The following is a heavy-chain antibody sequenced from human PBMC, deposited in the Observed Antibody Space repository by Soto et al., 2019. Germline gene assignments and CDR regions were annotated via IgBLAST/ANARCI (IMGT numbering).Heavy chain of an antibody. Sequence: QVQLVQSGAEVKKPGSSVKVSCKASGGTFSSYAISWVRQAPGQGLEWMGGIIPILVTANYAQKFQGRVTITAEESTSTAYMELSSLRPEDTAVYYCARHVPAAGYYYGMDVWGQGTTVTVSS. CDR1: GGTFSSYA. J-gene: IGHJ6*02. D-gene: IGHD2-2*01. V-gene: IGHV1-69*11. CDR2: IIPILVTA. CDR3: ARHVPAAGYYYGMDV.